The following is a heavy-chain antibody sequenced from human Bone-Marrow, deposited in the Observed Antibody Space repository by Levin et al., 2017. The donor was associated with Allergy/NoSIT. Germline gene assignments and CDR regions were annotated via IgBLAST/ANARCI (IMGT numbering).Heavy chain of an antibody. Sequence: GGSLRLSCAATGFTFGAYAMNWVRQAPGEGLEWLSAISASGGNTYYADSVKGRFTISRDNSKNTLYLQMASLRAEDTATYICAKQTTAGSTVLGGSPNDYWGRGTLVTVSS. CDR3: AKQTTAGSTVLGGSPNDY. J-gene: IGHJ4*02. CDR1: GFTFGAYA. V-gene: IGHV3-23*01. CDR2: ISASGGNT. D-gene: IGHD1-7*01.